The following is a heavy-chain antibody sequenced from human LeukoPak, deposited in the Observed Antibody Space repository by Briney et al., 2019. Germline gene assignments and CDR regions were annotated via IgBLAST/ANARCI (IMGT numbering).Heavy chain of an antibody. CDR1: GFTFSDYY. J-gene: IGHJ6*02. CDR2: ISSSVSTI. V-gene: IGHV3-11*01. Sequence: GGSLRLSCAASGFTFSDYYMSWIRQAPGKGLEWVSYISSSVSTIYYADSVKGRFTISRDNAKNSLYLQMNSLRAEDTAVYYCARDFIRGYSYGFANMDVWGQGTTVTVSS. D-gene: IGHD5-18*01. CDR3: ARDFIRGYSYGFANMDV.